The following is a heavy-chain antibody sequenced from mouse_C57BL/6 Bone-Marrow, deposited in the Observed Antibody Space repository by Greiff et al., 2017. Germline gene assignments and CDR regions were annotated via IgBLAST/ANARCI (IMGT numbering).Heavy chain of an antibody. CDR3: ARRDYYAMDY. Sequence: QVQLQQSGAELVRPGTSVKVSCKASGYAFTNYLIEWVKQRPGQGLAWIGVINPGSGGTNYNEKFKGKATLTADKSSSTAYMQLSSLTSEDSAVYFCARRDYYAMDYWGQGTSVTVSS. CDR2: INPGSGGT. V-gene: IGHV1-54*01. CDR1: GYAFTNYL. J-gene: IGHJ4*01.